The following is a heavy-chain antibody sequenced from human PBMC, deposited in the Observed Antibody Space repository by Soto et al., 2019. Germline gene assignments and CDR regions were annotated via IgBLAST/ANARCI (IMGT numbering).Heavy chain of an antibody. CDR3: VRDGTKTLREWFDP. CDR2: IYATGTT. J-gene: IGHJ5*02. CDR1: GASISGFY. V-gene: IGHV4-4*07. Sequence: PSETLSLTCTVSGASISGFYWSWIRKSAGKGLEWIGRIYATGTTDYNPSLKSRVMTSVDTSKKQFSLKLRSVTAADTAVYYCVRDGTKTLREWFDPWGQGISVTVSS. D-gene: IGHD1-1*01.